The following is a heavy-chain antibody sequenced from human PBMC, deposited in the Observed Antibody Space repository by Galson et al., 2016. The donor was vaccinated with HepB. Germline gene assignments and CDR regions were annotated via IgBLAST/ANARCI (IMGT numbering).Heavy chain of an antibody. CDR3: ARDEGHPTPIQQRPQGGGFDP. J-gene: IGHJ5*02. CDR1: GFPFSSSA. V-gene: IGHV3-30-3*01. Sequence: SLRLSCAASGFPFSSSAFHWVRQAPGKGLEWVAVISFDGLNSDYVDAVKGRFTISRDNSKNTLDLQMNSLRIDDTALYFCARDEGHPTPIQQRPQGGGFDPWGQGTLVTVSS. D-gene: IGHD3-16*01. CDR2: ISFDGLNS.